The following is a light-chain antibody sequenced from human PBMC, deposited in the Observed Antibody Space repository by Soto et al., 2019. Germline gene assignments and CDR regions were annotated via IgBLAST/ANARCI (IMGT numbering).Light chain of an antibody. J-gene: IGKJ5*01. CDR2: GAS. Sequence: EIVLTHSPATLSLSPVERATLSGXTSQSISSFLAWYQHKPGQAPRLLLSGASNRATGIPARFSGSGSGTGFTLTISSLEPEDFAVYYCQQHFNGPITFGQGTRLEIK. V-gene: IGKV3-11*01. CDR1: QSISSF. CDR3: QQHFNGPIT.